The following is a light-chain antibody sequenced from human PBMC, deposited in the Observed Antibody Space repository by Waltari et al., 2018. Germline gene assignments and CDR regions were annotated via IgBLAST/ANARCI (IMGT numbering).Light chain of an antibody. J-gene: IGKJ1*01. CDR3: VQAMAFPRT. CDR1: QSLLHINGNTY. CDR2: GGS. Sequence: DIVMTQTPLSLPITPGEPASISCSSSQSLLHINGNTYLHWYLQKPGQSPQLLIYGGSNRASGVPDRFSGSGSGTDFTLKISKVEAEDVGVYYCVQAMAFPRTFGQGTKVEIK. V-gene: IGKV2-40*01.